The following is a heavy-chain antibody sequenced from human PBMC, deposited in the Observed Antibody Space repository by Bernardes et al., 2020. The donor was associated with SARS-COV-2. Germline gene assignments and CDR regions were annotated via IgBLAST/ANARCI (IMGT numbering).Heavy chain of an antibody. CDR3: ASGPYDHDGTAYSAIDY. D-gene: IGHD3-22*01. CDR2: IYSGGNT. CDR1: AFTVSNDY. V-gene: IGHV3-53*04. J-gene: IGHJ4*02. Sequence: GSLRLSCAASAFTVSNDYMSWLRQTPGKGLEWVSVIYSGGNTYYTDSVKGRFTISRHISENTLYLHMNSLRSEDTAVYYCASGPYDHDGTAYSAIDYWGQGILVTVSS.